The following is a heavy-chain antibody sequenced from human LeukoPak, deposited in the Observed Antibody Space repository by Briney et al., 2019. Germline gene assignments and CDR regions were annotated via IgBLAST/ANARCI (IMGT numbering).Heavy chain of an antibody. CDR2: ISNDGSNK. Sequence: GGSLRLSCAASGFTFSRYEMHWVRQAPGKGLEWVTLISNDGSNKYYADSVKGRFTISRDNSENTLSLQMNSLRVEDTAVYYCATLFVATAPPDYWGQGTLVTVSS. CDR1: GFTFSRYE. V-gene: IGHV3-30-3*01. D-gene: IGHD5-18*01. CDR3: ATLFVATAPPDY. J-gene: IGHJ4*02.